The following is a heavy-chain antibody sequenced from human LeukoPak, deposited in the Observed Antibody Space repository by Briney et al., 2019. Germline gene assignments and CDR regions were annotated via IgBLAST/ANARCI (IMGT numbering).Heavy chain of an antibody. CDR3: AKPAISSRGWYYDY. J-gene: IGHJ4*02. Sequence: ASVKVSCKASGYTFTGYYMHWVRQAPGRGLEWMGWINPNSGGTNYAQKFQGRVTMTSDTSISTAYMELSRLRSDDTAVYYCAKPAISSRGWYYDYWGQGTLVTVSS. V-gene: IGHV1-2*02. CDR2: INPNSGGT. D-gene: IGHD6-19*01. CDR1: GYTFTGYY.